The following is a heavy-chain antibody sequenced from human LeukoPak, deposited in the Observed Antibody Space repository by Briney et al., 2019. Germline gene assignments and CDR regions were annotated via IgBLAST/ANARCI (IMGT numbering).Heavy chain of an antibody. D-gene: IGHD5-12*01. CDR2: IYYSGTT. J-gene: IGHJ4*02. Sequence: SETLSLTCTVSGDSISSYYWSWTRQPPGKGLEWIGYIYYSGTTNYNPSLKSRVTISKDTSKNQFSLKLSSVTAADTAVYYCARDRLGGYSYVYWGQGSLVTVSS. CDR3: ARDRLGGYSYVY. CDR1: GDSISSYY. V-gene: IGHV4-59*01.